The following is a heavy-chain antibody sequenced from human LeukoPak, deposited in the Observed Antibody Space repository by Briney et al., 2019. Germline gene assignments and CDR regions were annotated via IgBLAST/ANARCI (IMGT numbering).Heavy chain of an antibody. CDR3: TTWSSQFDY. J-gene: IGHJ4*02. CDR1: GFTFSDDW. V-gene: IGHV3-15*01. D-gene: IGHD6-6*01. CDR2: IQSKTDGGTT. Sequence: GGSLRLSCAASGFTFSDDWMTWVRQAPGKGLECVGFIQSKTDGGTTDSAAPVKGRFTVSRDDSKNTLYLQMNSLKTEDTSVYYCTTWSSQFDYWGQGTLVTVSS.